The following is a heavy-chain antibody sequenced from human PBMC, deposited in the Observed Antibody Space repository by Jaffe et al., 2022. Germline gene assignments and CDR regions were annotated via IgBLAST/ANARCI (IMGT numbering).Heavy chain of an antibody. CDR1: GFTFGDYA. D-gene: IGHD4-17*01. J-gene: IGHJ4*02. CDR3: TREGGYDYGDYVRYDY. CDR2: IRSKAYGGTT. V-gene: IGHV3-49*03. Sequence: EVQLVESGGGLVQPGRSLRLSCTASGFTFGDYAMSWFRQAPGKGLEWVGFIRSKAYGGTTEYAASVKGRFTISRDDSKSIAYLQMNSLKTEDTAVYYCTREGGYDYGDYVRYDYWGQGTLVTVSS.